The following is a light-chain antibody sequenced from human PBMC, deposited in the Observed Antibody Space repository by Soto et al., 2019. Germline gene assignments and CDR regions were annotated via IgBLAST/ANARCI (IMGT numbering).Light chain of an antibody. V-gene: IGKV1-39*01. CDR2: TTT. CDR1: ESSNGF. Sequence: DLQMTQSPSSLSASVGDRVTITGRARESSNGFINGSPQQPGRAPKLLIYTTTILQSGVPSSFSGSGAGPEFTRAISSLKPEDIATYSCQQSFSMPFTFGLGTKVDIK. CDR3: QQSFSMPFT. J-gene: IGKJ3*01.